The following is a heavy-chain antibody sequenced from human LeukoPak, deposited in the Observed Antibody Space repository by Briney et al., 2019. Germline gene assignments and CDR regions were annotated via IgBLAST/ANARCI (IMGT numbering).Heavy chain of an antibody. CDR3: ARQEAAAGFDY. CDR2: IYYSGST. CDR1: GGSISSYY. D-gene: IGHD6-13*01. V-gene: IGHV4-59*08. Sequence: SENLSLTCTVSGGSISSYYWSWIRQPPGKGLEWIGYIYYSGSTNYNPSLKSRVTISVDTSKNQFSLKLSSVTAADTAVYYCARQEAAAGFDYWGQGTLVTVSS. J-gene: IGHJ4*02.